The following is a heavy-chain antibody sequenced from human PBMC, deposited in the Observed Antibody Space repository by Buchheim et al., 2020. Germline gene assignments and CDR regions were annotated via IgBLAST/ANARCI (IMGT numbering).Heavy chain of an antibody. J-gene: IGHJ6*03. Sequence: EVQLVESGGGLVQPGGSLKLSCAASGFTFSGSAMHWVRQASGKGLEWVGRIRSKANSYATAYAASVKGRFTISRDDSKNTAYLQMNSLKTEDTAVYYCTRPWIQSSTRTKRGYYYYMDVWGKGTT. CDR2: IRSKANSYAT. D-gene: IGHD2-2*01. CDR1: GFTFSGSA. CDR3: TRPWIQSSTRTKRGYYYYMDV. V-gene: IGHV3-73*01.